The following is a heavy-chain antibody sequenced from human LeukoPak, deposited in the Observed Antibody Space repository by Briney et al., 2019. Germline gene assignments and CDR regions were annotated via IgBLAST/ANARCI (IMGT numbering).Heavy chain of an antibody. D-gene: IGHD2-8*02. CDR3: ATYRQVLLPFES. J-gene: IGHJ4*02. Sequence: SETLSLTCTISGGSISSCFWSWIRQPPGKGLEWIGYIYYTGSTNYNPSLKSRVIISLDTSKNQFSLKLSSVTAADTAIYYCATYRQVLLPFESWGQGTLVTVSS. CDR1: GGSISSCF. V-gene: IGHV4-59*08. CDR2: IYYTGST.